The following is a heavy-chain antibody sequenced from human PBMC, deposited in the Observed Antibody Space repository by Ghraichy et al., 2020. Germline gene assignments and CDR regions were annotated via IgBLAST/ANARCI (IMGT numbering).Heavy chain of an antibody. J-gene: IGHJ5*02. CDR3: ARQYVLLWFGELSNNWFDP. D-gene: IGHD3-10*01. Sequence: GSLRLSCTVSGGSISSSSYYWGWIRQPPGKGLEWIGSIYYSGSTYYNPSLKSRVTISVDTSKNQFSLKLSSVTAADTAVYYCARQYVLLWFGELSNNWFDPWGQGTLVTVSS. CDR1: GGSISSSSYY. V-gene: IGHV4-39*01. CDR2: IYYSGST.